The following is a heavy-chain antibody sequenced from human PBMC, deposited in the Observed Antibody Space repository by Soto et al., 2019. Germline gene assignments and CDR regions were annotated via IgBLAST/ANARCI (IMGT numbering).Heavy chain of an antibody. D-gene: IGHD6-13*01. CDR1: GGSITSDDNW. CDR3: VSSSWYSLDY. J-gene: IGHJ4*02. Sequence: SETLSLTCAVSGGSITSDDNWWSWVRQPPGKGLEWIGEIYHSGSTNYNPSLNSRVTISVDKSKNQFSLKLTSVTAADTAVYYCVSSSWYSLDYWGQGTLVTVSS. V-gene: IGHV4-4*02. CDR2: IYHSGST.